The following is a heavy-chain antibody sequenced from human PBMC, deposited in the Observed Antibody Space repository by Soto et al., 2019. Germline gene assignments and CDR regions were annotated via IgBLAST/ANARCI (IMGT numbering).Heavy chain of an antibody. CDR2: MSYDGSTK. V-gene: IGHV3-30*03. Sequence: PXGSLKLSCAAAGFIFSSFGMHWVRQAPGKGLEWVAVMSYDGSTKLYTDSVRGRFTIARDNSKNILYLQMNSLTIEDTAVFYCARSTSSTLNYYYGMDVWGQGTTVTVSS. D-gene: IGHD6-6*01. CDR3: ARSTSSTLNYYYGMDV. J-gene: IGHJ6*02. CDR1: GFIFSSFG.